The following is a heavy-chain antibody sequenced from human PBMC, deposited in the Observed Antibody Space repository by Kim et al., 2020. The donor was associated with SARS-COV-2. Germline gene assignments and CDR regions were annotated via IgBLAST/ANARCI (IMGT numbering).Heavy chain of an antibody. CDR2: IIPIFGTA. CDR3: ARAGESVAYCGGDCYSFWFDP. V-gene: IGHV1-69*13. CDR1: GGTFSSYA. Sequence: SVKVSCKASGGTFSSYAISWVRQAPGQGLEWMGGIIPIFGTANYAQKFQGRVTITADESTSTAYMELSSLRSEDTAVYYCARAGESVAYCGGDCYSFWFDPWGQGTLVTVSS. J-gene: IGHJ5*02. D-gene: IGHD2-21*02.